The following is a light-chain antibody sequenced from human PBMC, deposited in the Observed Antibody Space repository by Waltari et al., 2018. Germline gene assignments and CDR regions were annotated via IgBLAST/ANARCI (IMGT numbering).Light chain of an antibody. V-gene: IGLV3-25*03. Sequence: SFELTQPPSVSVSPGETARITCSGDALPKQYAYWYRQKPGQAPVVLIYKDTERPSGMPGRFSGFTSGTTGTLTIMGVQSEDEAQYYCQSADQNGHLWIFGGGTKLTVL. CDR1: ALPKQY. CDR2: KDT. CDR3: QSADQNGHLWI. J-gene: IGLJ2*01.